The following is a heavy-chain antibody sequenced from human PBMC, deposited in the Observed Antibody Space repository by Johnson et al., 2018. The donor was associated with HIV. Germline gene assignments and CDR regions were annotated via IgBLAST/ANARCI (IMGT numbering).Heavy chain of an antibody. D-gene: IGHD3-9*01. CDR3: AKDRNYDILSI. CDR2: IRNDGSKK. CDR1: GFTFSSYG. V-gene: IGHV3-30*02. J-gene: IGHJ3*02. Sequence: QVQLVESGGGVAQPGGSLRLSCVASGFTFSSYGMHWVRQAPGKGLEGVAFIRNDGSKKYYADSVKGRFTNSRDNAKNTLYLQMNSLRAEDTAVYYCAKDRNYDILSIWGQGTVVTVSS.